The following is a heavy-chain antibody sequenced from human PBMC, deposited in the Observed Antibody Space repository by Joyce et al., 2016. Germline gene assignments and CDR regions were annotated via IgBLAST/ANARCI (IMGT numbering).Heavy chain of an antibody. CDR1: GYTFTSYG. V-gene: IGHV1-18*01. CDR3: ARVTYYYDSSGSPDAFDI. J-gene: IGHJ3*02. CDR2: ISAYKGNT. Sequence: QVQLVQSGAEVKKPGASVKVSCKASGYTFTSYGISWVRQAPGQGLEWMGWISAYKGNTNYAQKLQGRVTMTTDTSTSTAYMELRSLRSDDTAVYYCARVTYYYDSSGSPDAFDIWGQGTMVTVSS. D-gene: IGHD3-22*01.